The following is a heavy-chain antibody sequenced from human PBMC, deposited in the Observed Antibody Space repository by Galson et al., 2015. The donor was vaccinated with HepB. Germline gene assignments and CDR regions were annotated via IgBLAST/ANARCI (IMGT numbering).Heavy chain of an antibody. D-gene: IGHD3-3*01. CDR2: ISYDGSNK. CDR1: GFTFSSYG. Sequence: LRLSCAASGFTFSSYGMHWVRQAPGKGLEWVAVISYDGSNKYYADSVKGRFTISRDNSKNTLYLQMNSLRAEDTAVYYCAKDDRTIFGVPSDYYYYMDVWGKGTTVTVSS. CDR3: AKDDRTIFGVPSDYYYYMDV. V-gene: IGHV3-30*18. J-gene: IGHJ6*03.